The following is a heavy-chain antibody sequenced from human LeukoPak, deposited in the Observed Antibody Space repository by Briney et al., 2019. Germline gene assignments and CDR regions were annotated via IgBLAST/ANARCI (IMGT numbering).Heavy chain of an antibody. J-gene: IGHJ4*02. Sequence: SETLSLTCTVSGYSISSGYLWGWIRQPPGKGLEWIGSIYHSGSTNYNPSLKSRVTISVDKSKNQFSLKLSSVTAADTAVYYCARDYDILTGYYCALGYWGQGTLVTVSS. CDR1: GYSISSGYL. D-gene: IGHD3-9*01. CDR2: IYHSGST. CDR3: ARDYDILTGYYCALGY. V-gene: IGHV4-38-2*02.